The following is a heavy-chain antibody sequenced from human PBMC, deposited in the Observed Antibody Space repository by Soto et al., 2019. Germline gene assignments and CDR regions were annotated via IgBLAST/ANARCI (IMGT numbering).Heavy chain of an antibody. CDR1: GFTFNIYT. Sequence: EVQLVESGGGLVKPGGSLRLSCAASGFTFNIYTMNWVRWAPGKGLEWVASISGSSTYIYYADSVKGRFTISRDNAKDSLYLQMNSLKDEDTAVYYCARGRVRSSSGVSWFDPWGQGTLVTVSS. J-gene: IGHJ5*02. V-gene: IGHV3-21*01. CDR3: ARGRVRSSSGVSWFDP. CDR2: ISGSSTYI. D-gene: IGHD6-6*01.